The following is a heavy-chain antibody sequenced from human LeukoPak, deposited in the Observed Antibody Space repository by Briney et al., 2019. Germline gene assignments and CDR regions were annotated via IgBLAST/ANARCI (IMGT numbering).Heavy chain of an antibody. CDR1: GFTFSSYA. V-gene: IGHV3-53*01. CDR2: IYSGGST. CDR3: ARDGGVVPSARNVFDI. Sequence: GGSLRLSCATSGFTFSSYAMSWVRQAPGKGLEWVSVIYSGGSTYYADSVKGRFTISRDNSKNTLYLQMNRLRAEDTAVYYCARDGGVVPSARNVFDIWGQGTMVTVSS. D-gene: IGHD2-2*01. J-gene: IGHJ3*02.